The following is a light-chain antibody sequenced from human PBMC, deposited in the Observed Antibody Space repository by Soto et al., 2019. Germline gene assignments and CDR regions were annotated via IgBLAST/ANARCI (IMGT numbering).Light chain of an antibody. V-gene: IGKV1-39*01. Sequence: DIQMTQSPSSLSASVGERVTITCRASQSISSYLNWYQQIPGKAPKLLIYAASTLQSGVPSRFSGSGSGTDFTLTISSLQPEDFATYYCQQSYSTLFTFGPGTKVGIK. CDR3: QQSYSTLFT. J-gene: IGKJ3*01. CDR2: AAS. CDR1: QSISSY.